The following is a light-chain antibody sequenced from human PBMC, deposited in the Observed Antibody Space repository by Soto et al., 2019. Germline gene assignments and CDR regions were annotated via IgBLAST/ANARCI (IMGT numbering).Light chain of an antibody. CDR3: SSYTSTNTWV. Sequence: QSVLTQPASVSGSPGQSITISCTGTSSDVGGYNYVSWYQQHPGKAPKFLIYEVSNRPSGVSNRFSGSKSGNTASLTISGLQAEDEADYYCSSYTSTNTWVFGGGTKATVL. CDR2: EVS. J-gene: IGLJ3*02. V-gene: IGLV2-14*01. CDR1: SSDVGGYNY.